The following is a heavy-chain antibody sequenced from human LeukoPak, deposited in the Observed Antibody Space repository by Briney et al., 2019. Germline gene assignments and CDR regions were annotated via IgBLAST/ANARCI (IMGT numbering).Heavy chain of an antibody. CDR3: ARDLGQYYDTSDNWFDP. D-gene: IGHD3-22*01. CDR2: INSDGINT. J-gene: IGHJ5*02. V-gene: IGHV3-74*01. Sequence: GGALRLSCAASGFTFSNYWMHWVRQAPGKGLAWVSRINSDGINTSYADSVKGRFTISRDNAKNTLNLQMNSLRAEDTAVYYCARDLGQYYDTSDNWFDPWGQGTLVTVSS. CDR1: GFTFSNYW.